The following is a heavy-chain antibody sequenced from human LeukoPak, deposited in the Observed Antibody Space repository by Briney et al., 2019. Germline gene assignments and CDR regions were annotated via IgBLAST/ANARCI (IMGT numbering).Heavy chain of an antibody. CDR3: ARAYQTDY. Sequence: GGSLRLSCAASGFTLSRSWMSWVRQAPGKGLEWVANINQDGSEKNYVDSVKGRFTISRDNAKNSLYLQMNSLRAEDTAVNYCARAYQTDYWGQGTLVSVFS. J-gene: IGHJ4*02. CDR1: GFTLSRSW. V-gene: IGHV3-7*05. CDR2: INQDGSEK. D-gene: IGHD2-2*01.